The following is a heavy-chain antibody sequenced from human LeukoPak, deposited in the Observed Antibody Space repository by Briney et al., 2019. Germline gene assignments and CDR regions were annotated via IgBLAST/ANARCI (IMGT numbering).Heavy chain of an antibody. V-gene: IGHV3-33*01. CDR1: GFTFSSYG. CDR3: ARDSRDTAMVGPDY. Sequence: GGSLRLSCAASGFTFSSYGMHWVRQAPGKGLEWVAVIWYDGGNKYYADSVKGRFTISRDNSKNTLYLQMNSLRAEDTAVYYCARDSRDTAMVGPDYWGQGTLVTVSS. CDR2: IWYDGGNK. J-gene: IGHJ4*02. D-gene: IGHD5-18*01.